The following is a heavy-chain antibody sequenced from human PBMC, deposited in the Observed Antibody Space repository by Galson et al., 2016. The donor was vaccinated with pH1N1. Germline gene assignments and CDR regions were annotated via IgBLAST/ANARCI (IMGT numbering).Heavy chain of an antibody. D-gene: IGHD2-21*01. CDR3: VKQIGGGDCY. CDR1: GFTFSSYW. J-gene: IGHJ4*02. V-gene: IGHV3-7*03. Sequence: SLRLSCAASGFTFSSYWMSWVRQAPGKGLEWVANIKQDGSEKHYVDSVKGRFTISRDNAKNSLYLQMNSLRAEDTAVYYCVKQIGGGDCYWGQGTLVTVSS. CDR2: IKQDGSEK.